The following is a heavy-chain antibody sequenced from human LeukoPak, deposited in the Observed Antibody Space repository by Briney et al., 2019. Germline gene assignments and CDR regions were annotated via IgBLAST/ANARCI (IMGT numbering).Heavy chain of an antibody. D-gene: IGHD2-15*01. V-gene: IGHV4-34*01. CDR2: INHSGST. J-gene: IGHJ5*02. CDR3: ARGRIKYCRGGSCYSGSGWFDP. Sequence: SETLSLTCAVYGGSFSGYYWSWIRQPPGKGLEWIGEINHSGSTNYNPSLKSRVTISVDTSKNQFSLKLSSVTAADTAVYYCARGRIKYCRGGSCYSGSGWFDPWGQGTLITVSS. CDR1: GGSFSGYY.